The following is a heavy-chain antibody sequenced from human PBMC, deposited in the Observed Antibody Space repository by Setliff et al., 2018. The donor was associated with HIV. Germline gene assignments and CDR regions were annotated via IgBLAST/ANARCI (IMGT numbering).Heavy chain of an antibody. CDR1: GDSITSRNYH. V-gene: IGHV4-30-4*08. J-gene: IGHJ3*02. CDR2: IYYSGTT. Sequence: SETLSLTCAVSGDSITSRNYHWDWVRQPPGKGLEWIGYIYYSGTTYYNPSLKSRITMSIDTSKNQFSLKLSSVTAADTAVYFCAREDFNDLSAFDIWGQGTRVTVSS. D-gene: IGHD2-15*01. CDR3: AREDFNDLSAFDI.